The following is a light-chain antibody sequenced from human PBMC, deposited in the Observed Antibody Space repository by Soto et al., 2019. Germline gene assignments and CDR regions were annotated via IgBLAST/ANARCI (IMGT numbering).Light chain of an antibody. CDR2: DAS. J-gene: IGKJ1*01. CDR3: QQYNSYS. V-gene: IGKV1-5*02. Sequence: DIQMTQSPSSLSASVGDRVNIICRASQTVSSYLNWYQQKPGKAPKILIYDASSLESGVPSRFSGSGSGTEFTLTISSLQPDDFATYYCQQYNSYSFGQGTKVDIK. CDR1: QTVSSY.